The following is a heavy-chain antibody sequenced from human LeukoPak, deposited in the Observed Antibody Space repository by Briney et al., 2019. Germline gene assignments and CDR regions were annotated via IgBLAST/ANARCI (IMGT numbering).Heavy chain of an antibody. CDR3: TTVPPMIVVVTSDY. V-gene: IGHV3-15*01. CDR1: GFTFSNAW. D-gene: IGHD3-22*01. CDR2: IKSKTDGGTT. Sequence: GGSLRLSCAASGFTFSNAWMSWVRQAPGKGLEWVGRIKSKTDGGTTDYAAPVKGRFTISRDDSKNTLYLQMNSLKTEDTAVYYCTTVPPMIVVVTSDYWGQGTLVTVSS. J-gene: IGHJ4*02.